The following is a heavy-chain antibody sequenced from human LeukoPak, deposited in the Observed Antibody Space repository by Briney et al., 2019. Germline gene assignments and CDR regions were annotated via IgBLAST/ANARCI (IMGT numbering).Heavy chain of an antibody. CDR2: VDHSGGT. CDR1: GYSLSSGYY. D-gene: IGHD6-19*01. V-gene: IGHV4-38-2*02. Sequence: SETLSLTCTVSGYSLSSGYYWGWIRQPPGKGLEWIGSVDHSGGTYYNPSLRSRVSISVDTSKNQFSLKLSSVTAADTALYYCARQRWLVHNWFDPWGQGTLVTVSS. CDR3: ARQRWLVHNWFDP. J-gene: IGHJ5*02.